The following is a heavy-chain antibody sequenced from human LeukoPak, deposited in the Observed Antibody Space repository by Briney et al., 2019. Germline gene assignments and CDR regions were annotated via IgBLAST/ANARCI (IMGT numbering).Heavy chain of an antibody. CDR1: GFTFSSYW. CDR3: AKLGGLPVLQWLVSSHFDY. D-gene: IGHD3-3*01. V-gene: IGHV3-74*01. CDR2: INSDGSST. Sequence: QPGGSLILSCAASGFTFSSYWMHWVRPAPGKGLVWVSRINSDGSSTYYADSVKGRFTISRDNSKNTLYLQMNSLRAEDTAVYYCAKLGGLPVLQWLVSSHFDYWGQGTLVTVSS. J-gene: IGHJ4*02.